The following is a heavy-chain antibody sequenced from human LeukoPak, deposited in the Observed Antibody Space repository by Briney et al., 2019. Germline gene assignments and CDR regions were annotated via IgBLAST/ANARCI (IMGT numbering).Heavy chain of an antibody. V-gene: IGHV3-21*01. J-gene: IGHJ4*02. D-gene: IGHD6-19*01. CDR2: ISSSSSYI. Sequence: GGSLRLSSAASGFTFSSYSMNWVRQAPGKGLEWVSSISSSSSYIYYADSVKGRFTISRDNAKNSLYLQMNSLRAEDTAGYYCARDSSGWPPADYRGQGTLVTVSS. CDR1: GFTFSSYS. CDR3: ARDSSGWPPADY.